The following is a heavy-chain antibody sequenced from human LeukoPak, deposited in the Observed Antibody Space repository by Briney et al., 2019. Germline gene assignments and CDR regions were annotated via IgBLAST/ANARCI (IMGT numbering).Heavy chain of an antibody. CDR2: MNPNSGNT. CDR1: RYTFNSYD. V-gene: IGHV1-8*01. J-gene: IGHJ5*02. CDR3: ARGRATVTTHWIDP. D-gene: IGHD4-11*01. Sequence: ASVKVSCKASRYTFNSYDINSVPQATEQGREWMGWMNPNSGNTGYAQKLQGRVSITRNTSISTAYMELSSLTSEDTAVYYCARGRATVTTHWIDPWGQGTLVTVSS.